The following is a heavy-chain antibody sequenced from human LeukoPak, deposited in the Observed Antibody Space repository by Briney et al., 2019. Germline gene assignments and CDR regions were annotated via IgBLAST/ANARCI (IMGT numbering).Heavy chain of an antibody. V-gene: IGHV4-34*01. CDR3: AREGSYSGSGSPPLDY. J-gene: IGHJ4*02. CDR2: INHRGTT. Sequence: SETLSLTCAVYVGSFSDYYWSWIRQPPGKGGEWIGEINHRGTTNYNPCLKSRVTMSVDLSKTQFSLKLSSATAADTAVYYCAREGSYSGSGSPPLDYWGQGTLVTVSS. D-gene: IGHD3-10*01. CDR1: VGSFSDYY.